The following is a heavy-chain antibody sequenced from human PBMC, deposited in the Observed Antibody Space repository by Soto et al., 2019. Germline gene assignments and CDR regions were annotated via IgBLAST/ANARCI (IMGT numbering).Heavy chain of an antibody. V-gene: IGHV3-23*01. CDR3: AKDKVDHNSVWDPFDI. CDR2: LGGSNSDT. CDR1: GFTFSDYA. J-gene: IGHJ3*02. Sequence: EEQLLESGGGLVQPGGSLRLSCAASGFTFSDYAMSWVRQAPGKGLEWVSGLGGSNSDTHYAASVEGRFTVSRNNSKSTLFRQMNSLRVEDTAVYYCAKDKVDHNSVWDPFDIWGQGTLVTVSS. D-gene: IGHD2-15*01.